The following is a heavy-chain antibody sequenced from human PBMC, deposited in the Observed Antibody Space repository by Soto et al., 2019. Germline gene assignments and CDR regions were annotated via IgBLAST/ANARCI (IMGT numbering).Heavy chain of an antibody. V-gene: IGHV1-8*01. CDR2: MNPNSGNT. CDR1: GYTFTSYD. Sequence: RASVKVSCKASGYTFTSYDINWVRQATGQGLEWMGWMNPNSGNTGYAQKFQGRVTMTRNTSISTAYMELSSLRSKDTAVYYCATAVGYYDEYYFDYWGQGTLVTVSS. J-gene: IGHJ4*02. CDR3: ATAVGYYDEYYFDY. D-gene: IGHD3-22*01.